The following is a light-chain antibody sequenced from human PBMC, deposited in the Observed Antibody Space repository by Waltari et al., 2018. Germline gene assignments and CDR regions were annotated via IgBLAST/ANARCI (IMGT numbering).Light chain of an antibody. J-gene: IGLJ2*01. CDR3: QTTDSSGIYS. CDR1: ALPKQY. CDR2: KDT. V-gene: IGLV3-25*03. Sequence: SYALTQPPSVSVSPGQTVTITCSGDALPKQYVYWYQQRPGRAPVLVIYKDTERPSGIPDRFSGSSSGTTVSLTLSGVQAEDEADYYCQTTDSSGIYSFGGGTKLTVL.